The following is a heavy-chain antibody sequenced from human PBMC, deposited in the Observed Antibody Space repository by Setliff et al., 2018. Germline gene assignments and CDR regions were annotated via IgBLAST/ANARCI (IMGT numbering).Heavy chain of an antibody. D-gene: IGHD3-16*01. CDR2: IIPIFGTA. CDR3: ARKGGGPRGYAFDI. CDR1: GGTFSSYA. Sequence: GASVKVSCKASGGTFSSYAISWVRQAPGQGLEWMGGIIPIFGTANYAQKFQGRVTITTDESTSTAYMELSSLRSEDTAVYYCARKGGGPRGYAFDIWGQGTMVTVSS. J-gene: IGHJ3*02. V-gene: IGHV1-69*05.